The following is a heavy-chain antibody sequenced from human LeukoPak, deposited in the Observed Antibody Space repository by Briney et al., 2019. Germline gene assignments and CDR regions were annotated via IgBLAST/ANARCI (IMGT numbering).Heavy chain of an antibody. CDR3: ARDYQVEMATSL. CDR1: GGTFSSYA. CDR2: IIPIFGIP. Sequence: SVKVSCKASGGTFSSYAISWVRQAPGQGLEWMGRIIPIFGIPNYAQKFQGRVTITADKSTSTAYMELSSLRSEDTAVYYCARDYQVEMATSLWGQGTLVTVSS. J-gene: IGHJ4*02. D-gene: IGHD5-24*01. V-gene: IGHV1-69*04.